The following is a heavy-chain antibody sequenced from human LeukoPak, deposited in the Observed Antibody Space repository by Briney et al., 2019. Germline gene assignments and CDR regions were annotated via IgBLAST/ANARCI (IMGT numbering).Heavy chain of an antibody. CDR1: GGSFSGYY. V-gene: IGHV4-34*01. J-gene: IGHJ5*02. D-gene: IGHD3-10*01. CDR2: IYYTGNT. CDR3: ARDYYMLRGLHLFDP. Sequence: PSETLSLTCAAYGGSFSGYYWGWLRQPPGKGPEWIGSIYYTGNTFYNPSLNSRVTISVDTSKNQFSLKVTYVTAADTAVYYCARDYYMLRGLHLFDPWGQGTLVTVSS.